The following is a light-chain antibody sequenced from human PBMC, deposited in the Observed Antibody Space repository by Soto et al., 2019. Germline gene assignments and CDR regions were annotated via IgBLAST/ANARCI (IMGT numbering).Light chain of an antibody. CDR3: MQGLETPYT. CDR1: HSLLSSNGYNY. CDR2: LSS. V-gene: IGKV2-28*01. Sequence: DIVMTQSPLSLPVTPGEPASISCRSSHSLLSSNGYNYLVWYLQKPGQSTQVLIYLSSNRASGVPERFSGRGAGTDFTLKISRVEAEDVGVYYCMQGLETPYTFGQGTKLEIK. J-gene: IGKJ2*01.